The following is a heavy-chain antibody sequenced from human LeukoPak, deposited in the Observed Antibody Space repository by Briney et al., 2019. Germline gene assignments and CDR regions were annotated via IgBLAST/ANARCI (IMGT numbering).Heavy chain of an antibody. J-gene: IGHJ4*02. CDR1: GGTFSSYA. Sequence: ASVKVSCKASGGTFSSYAISWVRQAPGQGLEWMGGIIPIFGTANYAQKFQGRVTITADKSTSTAYIELSSLRSEDTAVYYCARGRDGYNFFDYWGQGTLVTVSS. D-gene: IGHD5-24*01. V-gene: IGHV1-69*06. CDR3: ARGRDGYNFFDY. CDR2: IIPIFGTA.